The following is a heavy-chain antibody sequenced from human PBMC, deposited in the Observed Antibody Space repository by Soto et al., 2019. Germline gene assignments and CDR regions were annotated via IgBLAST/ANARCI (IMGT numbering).Heavy chain of an antibody. CDR2: IYYSGST. CDR3: ARLGYSYGDSSAFDI. D-gene: IGHD5-18*01. CDR1: GGSMSSSSYY. J-gene: IGHJ3*02. Sequence: SGTLSLTCTVSGGSMSSSSYYWAWIRQPPGKGLEWIGSIYYSGSTYYNPSLKSRVTISVDTSKNQFSLKLSSVTAADTAVYYCARLGYSYGDSSAFDIWAQGTMVTGSS. V-gene: IGHV4-39*01.